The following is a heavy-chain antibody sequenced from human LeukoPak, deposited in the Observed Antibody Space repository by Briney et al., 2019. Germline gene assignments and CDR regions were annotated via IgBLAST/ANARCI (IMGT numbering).Heavy chain of an antibody. Sequence: GESLKISCKGSGYSFTSCWIGWVRQMPGKGLEWMGIFYPGDSDARYSPYFQGQLTISVDKSTSTAFLQWSSLKASDTAMYFCARRAYSSSWSYFDYWGQGTLVTVSS. CDR2: FYPGDSDA. CDR3: ARRAYSSSWSYFDY. V-gene: IGHV5-51*01. CDR1: GYSFTSCW. J-gene: IGHJ4*02. D-gene: IGHD6-13*01.